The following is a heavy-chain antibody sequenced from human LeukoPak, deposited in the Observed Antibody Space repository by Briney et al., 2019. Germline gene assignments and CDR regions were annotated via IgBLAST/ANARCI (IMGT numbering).Heavy chain of an antibody. CDR1: GYSFGSTNW. J-gene: IGHJ4*02. CDR3: ARNDYESSGFDY. Sequence: PSDTLSLTCTVSGYSFGSTNWWGWIRQPPGKGLEWIGYIYYSGITYYNPSLKSRVTLSVDTSKNQFSLKLSSVTAVDTAVYYCARNDYESSGFDYWGQGALVTVSS. V-gene: IGHV4-28*01. D-gene: IGHD3-22*01. CDR2: IYYSGIT.